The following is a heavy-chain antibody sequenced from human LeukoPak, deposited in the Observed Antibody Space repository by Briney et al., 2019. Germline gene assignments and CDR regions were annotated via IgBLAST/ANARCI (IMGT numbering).Heavy chain of an antibody. V-gene: IGHV4-59*01. J-gene: IGHJ3*02. D-gene: IGHD3-10*01. CDR1: GGSISSYY. CDR2: IYYSGST. CDR3: ARGGDYGSGSYTRLDI. Sequence: SETLSLTCTVSGGSISSYYWSWIRQPPGKGLEWIGYIYYSGSTNYNPSLKSRVTISVDTSKNQFSLKLSSVTAADTAVYYCARGGDYGSGSYTRLDIWGQGTVVTVSS.